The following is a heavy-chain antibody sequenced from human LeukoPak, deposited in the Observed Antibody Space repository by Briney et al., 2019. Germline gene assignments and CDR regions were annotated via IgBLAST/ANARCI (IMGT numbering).Heavy chain of an antibody. J-gene: IGHJ6*02. CDR3: AREVGDTALNYFGIDV. V-gene: IGHV3-53*01. CDR2: IFSGGAT. Sequence: GGSVRLSCAASGFTVSTNNMSWVRQAPGKGLEWVSIIFSGGATYYADSVKGRFTISRENSKNTLYLQMTNLRVEDTAVYYCAREVGDTALNYFGIDVWGQGTTVIVS. D-gene: IGHD5-18*01. CDR1: GFTVSTNN.